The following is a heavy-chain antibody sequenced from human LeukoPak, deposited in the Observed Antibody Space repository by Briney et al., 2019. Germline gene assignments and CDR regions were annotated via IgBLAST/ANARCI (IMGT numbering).Heavy chain of an antibody. CDR3: AREEGIRYFDY. J-gene: IGHJ4*02. V-gene: IGHV3-30*03. CDR1: GFTFSSYG. CDR2: ISYDGSNK. Sequence: QPGRSLRLSCAASGFTFSSYGMHWVRQAPGKGLEWVAVISYDGSNKYYADSVKGRFTISRDNSKNTLYLQMNSLRAEDTAVYYCAREEGIRYFDYWGQGTLVTVSS. D-gene: IGHD6-13*01.